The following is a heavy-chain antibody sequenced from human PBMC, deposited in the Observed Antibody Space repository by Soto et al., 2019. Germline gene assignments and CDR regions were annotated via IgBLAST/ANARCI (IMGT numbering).Heavy chain of an antibody. CDR1: GGSVSSGSYY. CDR2: MSHSGGT. J-gene: IGHJ3*02. V-gene: IGHV4-34*01. CDR3: ARVERGTATTVVDAFDI. Sequence: QVQLQQWGAGLLKPSETLSLTCAVYGGSVSSGSYYWSWIRQPPGKGLEWIGEMSHSGGTHFNPSLKSRVNISVDTSKNQFSLTMSFVTAADTALYYCARVERGTATTVVDAFDIWGPGTMVTVSS. D-gene: IGHD1-1*01.